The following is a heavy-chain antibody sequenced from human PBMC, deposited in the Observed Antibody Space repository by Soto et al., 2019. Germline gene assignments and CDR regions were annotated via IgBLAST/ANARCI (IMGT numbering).Heavy chain of an antibody. J-gene: IGHJ4*02. CDR3: ARVGVVTAILDY. D-gene: IGHD2-21*02. CDR2: IYHSGST. Sequence: KPSEILSLTCAVSGYSISSGYYWGWIRQPPGKGLEWIGSIYHSGSTYYNPSLKSRVTISVDTSKNQFSLKLSSVTAADTAVYYCARVGVVTAILDYWGQGTLVTVSS. V-gene: IGHV4-38-2*01. CDR1: GYSISSGYY.